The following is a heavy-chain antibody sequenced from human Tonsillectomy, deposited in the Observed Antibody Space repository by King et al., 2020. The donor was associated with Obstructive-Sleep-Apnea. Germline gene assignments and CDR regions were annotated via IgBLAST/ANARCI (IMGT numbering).Heavy chain of an antibody. CDR1: GGTFSSYA. V-gene: IGHV1-69*09. Sequence: VQLVESGAEVKKPGSSVKVSCKASGGTFSSYAITWVRQAPGQGLEWMGGIITSLGIANYAQKFQGRVTISADKSTSTAYMDLSSLRSEDTAVYYCAGVEEIERGPHCSGYNCYSSAPLDPWGQGTLVTVSS. D-gene: IGHD2-15*01. CDR2: IITSLGIA. CDR3: AGVEEIERGPHCSGYNCYSSAPLDP. J-gene: IGHJ5*02.